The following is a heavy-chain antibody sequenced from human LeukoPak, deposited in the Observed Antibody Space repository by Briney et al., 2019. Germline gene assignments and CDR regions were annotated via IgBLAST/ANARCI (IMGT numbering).Heavy chain of an antibody. Sequence: PGGSLRLSCAASVFTYSSYAMSWVRQAPGKGLEWVSAISGSGGSTYYADSVKGRFTISRDNSANTLYLPMNRLRGEGTTVYYCAKEYCSGGSCYSLYTLGLDPWGQGTLVTVSS. CDR3: AKEYCSGGSCYSLYTLGLDP. V-gene: IGHV3-23*01. CDR1: VFTYSSYA. D-gene: IGHD2-15*01. CDR2: ISGSGGST. J-gene: IGHJ5*02.